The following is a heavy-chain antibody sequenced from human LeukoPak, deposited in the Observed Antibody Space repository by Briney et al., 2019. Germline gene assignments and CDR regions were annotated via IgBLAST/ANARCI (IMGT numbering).Heavy chain of an antibody. CDR1: GFTFNRYA. CDR2: ISYDGSNR. CDR3: ASLGRTIFGVVFDPLRRWFDP. V-gene: IGHV3-30*03. J-gene: IGHJ5*02. D-gene: IGHD3-3*01. Sequence: GGSLRLPCVGSGFTFNRYAFHWVRQAPGKGLEWVAVISYDGSNRYYADSVKGRFTVSRDNSKNTLYLQMDSLRYEDTAMYYCASLGRTIFGVVFDPLRRWFDPWGQGTLVTVSS.